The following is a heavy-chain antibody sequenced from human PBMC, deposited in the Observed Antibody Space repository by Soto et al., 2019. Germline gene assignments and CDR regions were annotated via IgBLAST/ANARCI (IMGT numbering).Heavy chain of an antibody. CDR3: ARDGGWIDY. D-gene: IGHD6-19*01. CDR1: GGSFSGYY. CDR2: INHSGST. V-gene: IGHV4-34*01. J-gene: IGHJ4*02. Sequence: SETLSLTCAVYGGSFSGYYWSWIRQPPGKGLEWIGEINHSGSTSYADSVKGRFTISRDNAKNTLYLQMNSLRAEDTAVYYCARDGGWIDYWGQGTLVTVSS.